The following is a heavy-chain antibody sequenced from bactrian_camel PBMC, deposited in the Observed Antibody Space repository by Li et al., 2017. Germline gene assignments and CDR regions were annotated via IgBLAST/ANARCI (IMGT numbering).Heavy chain of an antibody. J-gene: IGHJ4*01. Sequence: QLVESGGGSVQAGGSMRVSCSFVVNGFKSIAMAWFRQSPIAGKRREGVVAIDTKGTVMYGDSVKGRFTISLDSARNILYLQMDNLKPEDTAIYYCAARDDGSCSLTPGWTYRGQGTQVTVS. D-gene: IGHD3*01. CDR3: AARDDGSCSLTPGWTY. CDR2: IDTKGTV. CDR1: VNGFKSIA. V-gene: IGHV3S53*01.